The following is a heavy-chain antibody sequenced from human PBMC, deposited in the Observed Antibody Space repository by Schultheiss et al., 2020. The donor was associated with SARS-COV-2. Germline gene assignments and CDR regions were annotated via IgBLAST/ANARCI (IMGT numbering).Heavy chain of an antibody. V-gene: IGHV4-34*01. D-gene: IGHD6-19*01. J-gene: IGHJ4*02. CDR3: AIGLSSPDYFDY. Sequence: SETLSLTCAVYGGSFSGYYWSWIRQPPGKGLEWIGEINHSGSTNYNPSLKSRVTISVDTSKNQFSLKLSSVTAADTAVYYCAIGLSSPDYFDYWGQGTLVTVS. CDR1: GGSFSGYY. CDR2: INHSGST.